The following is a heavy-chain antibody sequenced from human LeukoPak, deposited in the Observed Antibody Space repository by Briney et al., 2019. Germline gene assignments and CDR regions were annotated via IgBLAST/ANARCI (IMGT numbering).Heavy chain of an antibody. Sequence: GESLKISYKCSGYRFNSYWIGWVRQMPGKGLEWMGIIYPGDSDTRYSPSFQGQVTISADNSITTAYLHWSSLKASDTAMYYCARPKVGGYNYGFDYWGQGTLVTVSS. CDR2: IYPGDSDT. J-gene: IGHJ4*02. CDR3: ARPKVGGYNYGFDY. D-gene: IGHD5-24*01. V-gene: IGHV5-51*01. CDR1: GYRFNSYW.